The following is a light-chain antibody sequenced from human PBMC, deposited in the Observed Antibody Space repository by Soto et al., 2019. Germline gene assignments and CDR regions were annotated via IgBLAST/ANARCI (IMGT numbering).Light chain of an antibody. V-gene: IGLV2-11*01. Sequence: QSVLTQPRSVSGSPGQSVTISCTGTSSDVGAHDHVSWYQQHPGKAPKLMLYDVNNRPSGVPDRFSGSKSGSTASLTISGLQAEDEADYHCCSCAASANWVFGGGTKLTVL. CDR1: SSDVGAHDH. J-gene: IGLJ3*02. CDR3: CSCAASANWV. CDR2: DVN.